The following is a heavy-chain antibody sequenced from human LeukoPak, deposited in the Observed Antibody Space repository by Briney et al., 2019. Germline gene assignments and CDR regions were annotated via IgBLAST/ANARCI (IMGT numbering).Heavy chain of an antibody. D-gene: IGHD3-3*01. CDR1: GFTFSSYA. CDR3: AREIRDFWSGSFDY. Sequence: GGSLRLSCAASGFTFSSYAMHWVRQAPGKGLEYVSAISSNGGSTYYANSVKGRFTISRGNSKNTLYLQMGSLRAEDMAVYYCAREIRDFWSGSFDYWGQGTLVTVSS. J-gene: IGHJ4*02. V-gene: IGHV3-64*01. CDR2: ISSNGGST.